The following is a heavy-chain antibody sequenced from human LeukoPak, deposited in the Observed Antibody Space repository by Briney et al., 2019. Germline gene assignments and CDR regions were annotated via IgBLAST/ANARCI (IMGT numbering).Heavy chain of an antibody. Sequence: GRSLRLSCAASGFTLSSYAMHWVRLAPGKGLEGVAVISYGGSNKYYADSVVARFTISRDHSKHTLYLEMDSLRAEDTAVYYCARHLGEWIQLWGFDYWGQGTLVTVSS. CDR2: ISYGGSNK. J-gene: IGHJ4*02. V-gene: IGHV3-30-3*01. D-gene: IGHD5-18*01. CDR3: ARHLGEWIQLWGFDY. CDR1: GFTLSSYA.